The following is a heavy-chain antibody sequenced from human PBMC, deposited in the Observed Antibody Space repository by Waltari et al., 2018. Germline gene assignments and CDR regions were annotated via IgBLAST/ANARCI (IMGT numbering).Heavy chain of an antibody. V-gene: IGHV4-61*02. J-gene: IGHJ4*02. Sequence: QVQLQESGPGLVKPSQTLSLTCTVSGGSISSGSYYWSWIRQPAGQGLEWIGRIYTSGSTNYNPSLKSRVTISVDTSKNQFSLKLSSVTAADTAVYYCAREGGELYDYVWGSYRYSHFDYWGQGTLVTVSS. D-gene: IGHD3-16*02. CDR3: AREGGELYDYVWGSYRYSHFDY. CDR2: IYTSGST. CDR1: GGSISSGSYY.